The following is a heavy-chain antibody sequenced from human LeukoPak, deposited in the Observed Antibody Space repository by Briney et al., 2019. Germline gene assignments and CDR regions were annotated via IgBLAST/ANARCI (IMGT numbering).Heavy chain of an antibody. CDR2: TSGGGGST. Sequence: PGGSLRLACAAAGFTFSSFGMRWVRQAPGKVLEWVSGTSGGGGSTYYADSVKGRFTISRDNSKNTLFLQMNSLRAEDTAVYYCAKARRGGCSSTSCYPFDYWGQGTLVTVSS. CDR3: AKARRGGCSSTSCYPFDY. V-gene: IGHV3-23*01. J-gene: IGHJ4*02. CDR1: GFTFSSFG. D-gene: IGHD2-2*01.